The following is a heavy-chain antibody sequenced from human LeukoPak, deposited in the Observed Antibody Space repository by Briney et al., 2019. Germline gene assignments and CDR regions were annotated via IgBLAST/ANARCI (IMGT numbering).Heavy chain of an antibody. J-gene: IGHJ5*02. D-gene: IGHD2-15*01. V-gene: IGHV4-59*12. CDR3: ASLGFKGCCNDGSCFSRQPNWFDP. CDR2: IYHSGST. Sequence: SETLSLTCTVYGGSISSYYWSWIRQPPGKGLEWIGDIYHSGSTNYNPSLKSRVTISVDTSKNQFSLKLSSVTAADTAVYYCASLGFKGCCNDGSCFSRQPNWFDPWGQGALVAVSS. CDR1: GGSISSYY.